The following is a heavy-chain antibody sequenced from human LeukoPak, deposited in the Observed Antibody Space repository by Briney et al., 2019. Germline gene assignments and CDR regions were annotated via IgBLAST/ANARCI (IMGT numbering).Heavy chain of an antibody. CDR2: ISAYNGNT. CDR3: AREASPAYLDGYSYGQALDY. Sequence: GASVKVSCKASGYTFTGYYMHWVRQAPGQGLEWMGWISAYNGNTNYAQKLQGRVTMTTDTSTSTAYMELRSLRSDDTAVYYCAREASPAYLDGYSYGQALDYWGQGTLVTVSS. CDR1: GYTFTGYY. D-gene: IGHD5-18*01. J-gene: IGHJ4*02. V-gene: IGHV1-18*04.